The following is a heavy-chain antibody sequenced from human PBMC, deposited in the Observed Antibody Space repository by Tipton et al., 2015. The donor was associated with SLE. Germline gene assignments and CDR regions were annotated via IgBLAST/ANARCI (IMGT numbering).Heavy chain of an antibody. D-gene: IGHD3-10*01. Sequence: SLRLSCTASGFTFNSYAMSWVRQAPGKGLEWVSVIYAGAGTAYYSDSVKGRFFISRDDFDNTLFLQMNSLTAEDTAVYYCAKGMPIGFRGVQEYWGQGALVTVSS. CDR1: GFTFNSYA. V-gene: IGHV3-23*03. CDR3: AKGMPIGFRGVQEY. CDR2: IYAGAGTA. J-gene: IGHJ4*02.